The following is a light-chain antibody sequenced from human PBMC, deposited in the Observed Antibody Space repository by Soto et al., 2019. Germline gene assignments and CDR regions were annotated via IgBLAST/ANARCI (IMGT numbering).Light chain of an antibody. Sequence: DIQMTQSPPSLSASVGDRVTITCRASQGIRNFVAWYQQKPGKAPKLLIYAASTLQSGVPSRFCGSGSGTDFTLTINSLQPEDVAIYSCQKYSSVPVFGPGTKVEIK. CDR2: AAS. V-gene: IGKV1-27*01. CDR3: QKYSSVPV. CDR1: QGIRNF. J-gene: IGKJ3*01.